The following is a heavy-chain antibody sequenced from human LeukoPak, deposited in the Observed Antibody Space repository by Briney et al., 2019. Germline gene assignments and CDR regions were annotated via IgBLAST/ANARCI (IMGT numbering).Heavy chain of an antibody. J-gene: IGHJ6*03. CDR2: ISSSSTFI. D-gene: IGHD5-24*01. V-gene: IGHV3-21*06. CDR3: ARVRDYYYMDV. CDR1: GFTFSSYS. Sequence: GGSLRLSCAASGFTFSSYSMNWVRQAPGKGLEWVSSISSSSTFIYYADSVRGRFTISRDNAKNSLYLQMNSLRAEDTAVYYCARVRDYYYMDVWGKGTTVTISS.